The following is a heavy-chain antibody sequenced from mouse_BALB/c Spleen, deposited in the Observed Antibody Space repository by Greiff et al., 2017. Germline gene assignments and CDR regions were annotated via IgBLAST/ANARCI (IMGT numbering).Heavy chain of an antibody. CDR3: ARGGYDYAFFDY. CDR2: ILPGSGST. V-gene: IGHV1-9*01. CDR1: GYTFSSYW. J-gene: IGHJ2*01. Sequence: QVQLQQSGAELMKPGASVKISCKATGYTFSSYWIEWVKQRPGHGLEWIGEILPGSGSTNYNEKFKGKATFTADTSSNTAYMQLSSLTSEDSAVYYCARGGYDYAFFDYWGQGTTLTVSS. D-gene: IGHD2-4*01.